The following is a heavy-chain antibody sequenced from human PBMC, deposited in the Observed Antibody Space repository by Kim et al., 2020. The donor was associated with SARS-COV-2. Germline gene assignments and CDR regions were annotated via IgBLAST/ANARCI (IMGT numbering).Heavy chain of an antibody. CDR3: ARDRGSSWPSYFDS. D-gene: IGHD6-13*01. CDR1: GYTFSGYY. J-gene: IGHJ4*02. V-gene: IGHV1-2*02. Sequence: ASVKVSCKASGYTFSGYYIHWVRQAPGQGLEWMRWINVDTNGGGTHFAQKFQGRVTMTRDTSISTAYMELTRLRSDDTAIYFCARDRGSSWPSYFDSWGQGTLVTVTS. CDR2: INVDTNGGGT.